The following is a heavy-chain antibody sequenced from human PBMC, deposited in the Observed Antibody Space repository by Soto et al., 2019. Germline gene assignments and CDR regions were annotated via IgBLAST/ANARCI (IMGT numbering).Heavy chain of an antibody. J-gene: IGHJ5*02. CDR3: ARRFVGGTYPNGFDP. CDR2: IYFSGDT. V-gene: IGHV4-30-4*01. D-gene: IGHD6-19*01. Sequence: QVQLRESGPGLVKPSQTLSLTCTVSDGSISSGAYYWSWIRQPPGKGLEWIGYIYFSGDTYYNPSLKGRLSISRDTSKSQFFLRLSSVTAADTAVYYCARRFVGGTYPNGFDPWGQGTLVTVSS. CDR1: DGSISSGAYY.